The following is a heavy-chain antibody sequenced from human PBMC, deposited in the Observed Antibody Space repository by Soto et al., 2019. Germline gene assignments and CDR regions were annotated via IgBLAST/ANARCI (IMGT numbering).Heavy chain of an antibody. CDR1: GYTFNGYY. CDR2: INPNSGGT. CDR3: ARGLVGVTRYHYCGMDV. V-gene: IGHV1-2*04. Sequence: ASVKVSCKASGYTFNGYYVHWVRQAPGQGLEWMGWINPNSGGTNSAQKFQGWVTMTRDTSISTAYLELSRLRSDDTAVYYCARGLVGVTRYHYCGMDVWSQGTTVTVSS. J-gene: IGHJ6*02. D-gene: IGHD1-26*01.